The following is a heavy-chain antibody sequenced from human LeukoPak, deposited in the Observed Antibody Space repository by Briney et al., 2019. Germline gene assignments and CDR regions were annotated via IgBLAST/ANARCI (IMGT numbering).Heavy chain of an antibody. CDR2: INPKSGGI. Sequence: GASVKVSCKASGYTFTGYYMHWVRQAPGQGLEWMGWINPKSGGINYAQKFQGRVTMTRDTSISTAYMELSRLRSDDTAVYYCAMCLSGYYLGFDYWGQGTLVTVSS. D-gene: IGHD3-3*01. J-gene: IGHJ4*02. CDR3: AMCLSGYYLGFDY. CDR1: GYTFTGYY. V-gene: IGHV1-2*02.